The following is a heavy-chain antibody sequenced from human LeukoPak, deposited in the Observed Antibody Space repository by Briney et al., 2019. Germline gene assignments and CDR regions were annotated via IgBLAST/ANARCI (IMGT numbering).Heavy chain of an antibody. D-gene: IGHD6-19*01. CDR3: ARNKQWLVPYYFDY. CDR1: GYTFTSYG. Sequence: ASVKVSCKASGYTFTSYGISWVRQAPGQGLEWMGWISAYNGNTNYAQKLQGRVTMTTDTSTSTAYMELRSLGSDDTAVYYCARNKQWLVPYYFDYWGQGTLVTVSS. J-gene: IGHJ4*02. CDR2: ISAYNGNT. V-gene: IGHV1-18*01.